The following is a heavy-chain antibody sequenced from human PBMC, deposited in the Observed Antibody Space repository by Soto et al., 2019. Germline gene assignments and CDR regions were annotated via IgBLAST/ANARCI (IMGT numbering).Heavy chain of an antibody. V-gene: IGHV3-23*01. J-gene: IGHJ5*02. CDR2: ITETGGST. CDR1: GFTFSNCA. Sequence: GGSLRLSCAGSGFTFSNCAMAWVRQAPGKGLEWVSSITETGGSTYYADSVRGRFTISRDNSKNTLYLQMNSLRAEDTAVYYCAKVTPNWFDPWGQGTLVTVSS. CDR3: AKVTPNWFDP.